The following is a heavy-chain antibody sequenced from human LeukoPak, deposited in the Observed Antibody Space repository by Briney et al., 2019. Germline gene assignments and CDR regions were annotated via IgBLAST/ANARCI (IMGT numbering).Heavy chain of an antibody. V-gene: IGHV4-34*01. CDR3: ARGIAVAGGDY. Sequence: PSETLSLTCVVYGGSFSGYYWSWIRQPPGKGLEWIREINHSGTTNYNPSLKSRVTISVDTSKNQFSLKLSSVTAADTAVYYCARGIAVAGGDYWGQGTLVTVSS. J-gene: IGHJ4*02. CDR1: GGSFSGYY. D-gene: IGHD6-19*01. CDR2: INHSGTT.